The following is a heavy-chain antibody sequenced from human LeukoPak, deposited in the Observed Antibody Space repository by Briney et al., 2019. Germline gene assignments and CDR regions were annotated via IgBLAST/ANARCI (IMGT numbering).Heavy chain of an antibody. CDR3: ANRPTVTTFAPDY. V-gene: IGHV3-23*01. Sequence: GGSLRLSCAASGFTFSNYAMSWVRQVPGKGLEWVPAISGSGGSTYYADSVKGRFAISRDNSKNTLYLQMNSLRAEDTAVYYCANRPTVTTFAPDYWGQGTLVTVSS. J-gene: IGHJ4*02. D-gene: IGHD4-17*01. CDR1: GFTFSNYA. CDR2: ISGSGGST.